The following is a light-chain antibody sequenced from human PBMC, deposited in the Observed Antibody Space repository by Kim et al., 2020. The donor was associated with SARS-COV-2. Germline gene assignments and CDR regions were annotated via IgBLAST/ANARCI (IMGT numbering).Light chain of an antibody. J-gene: IGKJ3*01. CDR3: QQRSNWPPIFT. CDR2: DAS. Sequence: PVERATHSCRASQSVSSYLAWYQQNPGQAPRLLIYDASNRATGIPARFSGSGSGTDFTLTISSLEPEDFAVHYCQQRSNWPPIFTFGPGTKVDIK. CDR1: QSVSSY. V-gene: IGKV3-11*01.